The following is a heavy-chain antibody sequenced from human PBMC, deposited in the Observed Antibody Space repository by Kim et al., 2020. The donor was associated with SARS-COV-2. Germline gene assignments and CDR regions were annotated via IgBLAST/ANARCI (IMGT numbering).Heavy chain of an antibody. D-gene: IGHD1-26*01. Sequence: ASVKVSCKVSGYTPTELSMHWVRQAPGKGLEWMGGFDPEDGETIYAQKFQGRVTMTEDTSTDTAYMELSSLRSEDTAVYYCATTPAIVGATFFYYWGQGTLVPVSP. V-gene: IGHV1-24*01. CDR2: FDPEDGET. CDR1: GYTPTELS. CDR3: ATTPAIVGATFFYY. J-gene: IGHJ4*02.